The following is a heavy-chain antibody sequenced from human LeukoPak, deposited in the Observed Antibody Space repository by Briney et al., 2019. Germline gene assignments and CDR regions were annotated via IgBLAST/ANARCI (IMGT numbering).Heavy chain of an antibody. V-gene: IGHV3-66*01. CDR2: IYSGGST. J-gene: IGHJ4*02. CDR1: GFTVSSNY. D-gene: IGHD1-26*01. Sequence: PGGSLRLSCAASGFTVSSNYMSWVRQAPGKGLEWVSVIYSGGSTYYADSVKGRFTISRDNSKNTLYLQMNSLRAEDTAVHYCARIFSGSYFYWGQGTLVTVSS. CDR3: ARIFSGSYFY.